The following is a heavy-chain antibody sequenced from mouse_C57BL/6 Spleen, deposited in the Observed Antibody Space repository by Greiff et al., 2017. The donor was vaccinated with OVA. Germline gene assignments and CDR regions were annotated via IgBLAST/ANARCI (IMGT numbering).Heavy chain of an antibody. CDR3: TRDRGGYFDY. V-gene: IGHV5-9-1*02. D-gene: IGHD3-1*01. CDR1: GFTFSSYA. J-gene: IGHJ2*01. CDR2: ISSGGDYI. Sequence: EVKLMESGEGLVKPGGSLKLSCAASGFTFSSYAMSWVRQTPEKRLEWVAYISSGGDYIYYADTVKGRFTISRDNARNTLYLQMSSLKSDDTAMYYCTRDRGGYFDYWGQGTTLTVSS.